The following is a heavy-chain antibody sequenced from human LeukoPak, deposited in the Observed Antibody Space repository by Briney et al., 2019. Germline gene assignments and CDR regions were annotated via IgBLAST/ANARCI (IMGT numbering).Heavy chain of an antibody. Sequence: SETLSLTCAVYIGSFSGYHWNWIRQPPGKGLEWIWEVSHSGSTNYNPSLKSRVTISLVTSKNQFSLELSSMTAAETAVYFCARGQGAARYFDLWGRGTLVTVSS. D-gene: IGHD3-16*01. CDR2: VSHSGST. V-gene: IGHV4-34*01. CDR1: IGSFSGYH. J-gene: IGHJ2*01. CDR3: ARGQGAARYFDL.